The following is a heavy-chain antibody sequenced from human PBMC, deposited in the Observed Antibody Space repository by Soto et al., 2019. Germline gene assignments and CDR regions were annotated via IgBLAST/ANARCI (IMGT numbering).Heavy chain of an antibody. Sequence: VGSLRLSCAASGFTFSSFALSWVRQAPGKGLEWVSAISGSGDGTDYADSVRGRFTISRDNSKNTLYLQMNSLRAEDTAVYYCAGPGYSSQDYWGQGALVTVSS. D-gene: IGHD5-18*01. CDR1: GFTFSSFA. V-gene: IGHV3-23*01. CDR2: ISGSGDGT. CDR3: AGPGYSSQDY. J-gene: IGHJ4*02.